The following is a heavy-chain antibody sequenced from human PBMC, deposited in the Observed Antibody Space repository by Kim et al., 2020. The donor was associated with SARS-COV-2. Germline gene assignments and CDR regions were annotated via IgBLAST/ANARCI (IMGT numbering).Heavy chain of an antibody. D-gene: IGHD3-10*02. V-gene: IGHV4-59*08. CDR1: GGSVTTYY. CDR2: IFDSGSA. J-gene: IGHJ4*01. Sequence: SETLSLTCTVSGGSVTTYYWSWVRQSPGKGLEWVGYIFDSGSANYNATANYNPSFGSRVAMSIDTSKNQFSLALSSVTAADTAIYFCARRMFYPSPYFD. CDR3: ARRMFYPSPYFD.